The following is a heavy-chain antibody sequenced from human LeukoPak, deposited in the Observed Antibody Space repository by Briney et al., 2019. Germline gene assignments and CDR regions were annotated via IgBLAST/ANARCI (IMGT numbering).Heavy chain of an antibody. Sequence: SQTLSLTCTVSGGSISSGGYYWSWTRQHPGKGLEWIGYIYYSGSTYYNPSLKSRVTISVDTSKNQFSLKLSSVAAADTAVYYCARDRGARPPSGAAFYFDYWGQGTLVTVSS. CDR3: ARDRGARPPSGAAFYFDY. V-gene: IGHV4-31*03. D-gene: IGHD3-10*01. CDR2: IYYSGST. J-gene: IGHJ4*02. CDR1: GGSISSGGYY.